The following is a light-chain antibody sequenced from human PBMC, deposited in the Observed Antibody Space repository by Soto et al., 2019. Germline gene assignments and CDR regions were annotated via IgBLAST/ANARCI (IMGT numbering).Light chain of an antibody. CDR2: YDS. Sequence: SSELTQPPSVSVAPGKTASITCGGNNIGSKSVHWYQQKPGQAPVLVIYYDSDRRSAIPGRFSGSNSGNTATLSGSRVEYWDEADYYCQVWDSSSDHVVFGGGTKVTVL. V-gene: IGLV3-21*04. J-gene: IGLJ2*01. CDR3: QVWDSSSDHVV. CDR1: NIGSKS.